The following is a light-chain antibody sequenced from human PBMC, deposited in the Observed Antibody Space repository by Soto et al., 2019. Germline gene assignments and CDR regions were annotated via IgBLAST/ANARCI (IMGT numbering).Light chain of an antibody. J-gene: IGKJ1*01. CDR1: QSISSW. Sequence: DIQMTQSPSTLSASVGDRVTITCRASQSISSWLAWYQQKPGKAPKILIYKASTLQSWVPSRFSGSGSGTEFTLAISSLQPDDSATYYCQQDNDNRTFRQGTKWEIK. CDR2: KAS. CDR3: QQDNDNRT. V-gene: IGKV1-5*03.